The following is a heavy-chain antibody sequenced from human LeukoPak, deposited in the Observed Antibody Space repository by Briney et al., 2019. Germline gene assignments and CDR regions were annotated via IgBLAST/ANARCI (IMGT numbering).Heavy chain of an antibody. CDR1: GFTFSSYS. J-gene: IGHJ3*02. CDR2: ISSSSSYI. D-gene: IGHD3-3*01. V-gene: IGHV3-21*01. Sequence: GSLRLSCAASGFTFSSYSMNWVRQAPGKGLEWVSSISSSSSYIYYADSVKGRFTISRDNAKNSLYLQMNSLRAEDTAVYYCARGGVAHDAFDIWGQGTMVTVSS. CDR3: ARGGVAHDAFDI.